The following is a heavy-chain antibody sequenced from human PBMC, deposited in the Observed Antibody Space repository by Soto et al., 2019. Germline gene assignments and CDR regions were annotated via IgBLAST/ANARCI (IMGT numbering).Heavy chain of an antibody. D-gene: IGHD3-10*01. CDR2: ISSSSAYI. J-gene: IGHJ4*02. V-gene: IGHV3-21*01. Sequence: EVQLVESGGDLVKPGGSLRLSCADSGVTFSSYSMNWVRQAPGKVLEWVSAISSSSAYIFYADSVKGRFTVSRDNAKNSLYLQMNSLSADDTAVYYCARGGREITRHLDYWGRGTLVTVSS. CDR3: ARGGREITRHLDY. CDR1: GVTFSSYS.